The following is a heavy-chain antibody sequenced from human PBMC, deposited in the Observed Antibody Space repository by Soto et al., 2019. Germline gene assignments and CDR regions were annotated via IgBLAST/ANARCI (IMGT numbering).Heavy chain of an antibody. J-gene: IGHJ6*02. D-gene: IGHD3-22*01. CDR3: AVDSSGYYADRFNYYYGMDV. Sequence: ASVKVSCKASGYTFTGYYMHWVRQAPGQRLEWMGWINPNSGGTNYAQKFQGWVTMTRDTSISTAYMELSRLRSDDTAVYYCAVDSSGYYADRFNYYYGMDVWGQGTTVTVSS. V-gene: IGHV1-2*04. CDR1: GYTFTGYY. CDR2: INPNSGGT.